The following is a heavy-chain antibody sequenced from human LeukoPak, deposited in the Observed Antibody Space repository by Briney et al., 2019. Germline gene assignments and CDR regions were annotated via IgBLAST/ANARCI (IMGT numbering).Heavy chain of an antibody. V-gene: IGHV4-31*03. D-gene: IGHD1-1*01. Sequence: SETLSLICIVSGGSVSRSGYYWSWIRQHPGKGLEWIGYIYYSGTTYYNPSLKSRLTISVDTSKNQFSLRLSSVTAADTAVYYCARDVTGTVEYWGQGTLVTVSS. CDR1: GGSVSRSGYY. CDR2: IYYSGTT. CDR3: ARDVTGTVEY. J-gene: IGHJ4*02.